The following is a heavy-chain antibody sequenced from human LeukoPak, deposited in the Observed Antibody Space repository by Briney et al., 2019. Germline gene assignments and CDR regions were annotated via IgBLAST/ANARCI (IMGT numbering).Heavy chain of an antibody. CDR3: AKDPGGWLGYYDSSGYSH. D-gene: IGHD3-22*01. CDR1: GFTFSSYW. J-gene: IGHJ4*02. V-gene: IGHV3-74*01. CDR2: INSDGSST. Sequence: GGSLRLSCAASGFTFSSYWMHWVRQAPGKGLVWVSRINSDGSSTSYADSVKGRFTISRDNSKNTLYLQMNSLRAEDTAVYYCAKDPGGWLGYYDSSGYSHWGQGTLVTVSS.